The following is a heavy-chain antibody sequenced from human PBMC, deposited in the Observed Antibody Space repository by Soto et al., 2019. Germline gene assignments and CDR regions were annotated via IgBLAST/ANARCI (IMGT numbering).Heavy chain of an antibody. CDR3: ARDWKGAEGFDP. CDR1: GYTFSTYG. D-gene: IGHD1-1*01. CDR2: IGADNGDT. Sequence: QVQLVQSGAEVKKPGASVKVSCKASGYTFSTYGFSWVRQAPGQGLEWMGWIGADNGDTNYAQNFQGRVTMTTDTPTTTSSMELRSLTSDDTAVYFCARDWKGAEGFDPWGQGTLVTVSS. J-gene: IGHJ5*02. V-gene: IGHV1-18*01.